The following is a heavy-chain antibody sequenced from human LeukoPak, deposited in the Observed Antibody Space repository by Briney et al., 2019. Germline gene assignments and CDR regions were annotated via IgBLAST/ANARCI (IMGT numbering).Heavy chain of an antibody. Sequence: GGSLRLSCAASGFTFTTYWMGWVRQAPGKGLEWVANIKQDGSEKYYVDSVKGRFTISRDNAKNSLYLQMNSLRAEDTALYYCAREFTVTTLYRFDIWGQGTMVTVSS. J-gene: IGHJ3*02. D-gene: IGHD4-17*01. CDR2: IKQDGSEK. CDR3: AREFTVTTLYRFDI. V-gene: IGHV3-7*03. CDR1: GFTFTTYW.